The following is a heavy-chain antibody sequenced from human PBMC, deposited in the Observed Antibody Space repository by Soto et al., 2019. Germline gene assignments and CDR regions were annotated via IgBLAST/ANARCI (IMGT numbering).Heavy chain of an antibody. CDR2: SRNRANSYST. CDR3: TRASFYDSSGYFQRAFDI. V-gene: IGHV3-72*01. Sequence: EVQLVESGGGLVQPGGSLRLSCAASGFTFSDHYMDWVRQAPGKGLEWVGRSRNRANSYSTEYAASVKGRFIISRDDSKNSVYLQVNSLKTEDTAVYDCTRASFYDSSGYFQRAFDIWGQGTLVTVSS. CDR1: GFTFSDHY. D-gene: IGHD3-22*01. J-gene: IGHJ3*02.